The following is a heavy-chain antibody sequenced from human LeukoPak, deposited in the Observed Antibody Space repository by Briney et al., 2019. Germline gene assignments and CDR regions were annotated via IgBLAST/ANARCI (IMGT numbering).Heavy chain of an antibody. V-gene: IGHV4-39*01. J-gene: IGHJ4*02. D-gene: IGHD5-18*01. Sequence: SETLSLTCTVSGASISSSRYYWGWIRQPPGKGLEWIGSISYSGSTYYNPSLKSRVTISVDTSKNQFSLKLSSVTAADTAVYYCARSIQPSSRFYFDYWGQGTLVTVSS. CDR3: ARSIQPSSRFYFDY. CDR1: GASISSSRYY. CDR2: ISYSGST.